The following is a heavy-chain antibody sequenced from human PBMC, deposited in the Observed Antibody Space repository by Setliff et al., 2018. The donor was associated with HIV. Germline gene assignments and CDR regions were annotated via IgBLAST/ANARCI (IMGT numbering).Heavy chain of an antibody. V-gene: IGHV4-34*01. D-gene: IGHD3-22*01. J-gene: IGHJ6*02. CDR3: ARAASYYDSSGYYGVTGYGMDV. CDR1: GGSFSGYY. Sequence: NPSETLSLTCAVYGGSFSGYYWSWIRQPPGKGLEWIGEINHSGSTNYNPSLKSRVTILVDTSKNQFSLKLSSVTATDTAVYYCARAASYYDSSGYYGVTGYGMDVWGQETTVTVS. CDR2: INHSGST.